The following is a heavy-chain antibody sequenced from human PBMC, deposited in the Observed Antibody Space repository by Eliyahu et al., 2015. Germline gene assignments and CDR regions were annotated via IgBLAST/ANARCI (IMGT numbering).Heavy chain of an antibody. CDR2: ISSSGNII. CDR3: ASEXIAAAGIYGMDV. D-gene: IGHD6-13*01. V-gene: IGHV3-11*01. J-gene: IGHJ6*02. CDR1: GFTFSDYY. Sequence: LSCAASGFTFSDYYMSWIRQAPGKGLEWVSYISSSGNIIYYADSVKGRFTISRDNAKNSLYLQINSLRAEDTAVYYCASEXIAAAGIYGMDVWGQGTTVTVSS.